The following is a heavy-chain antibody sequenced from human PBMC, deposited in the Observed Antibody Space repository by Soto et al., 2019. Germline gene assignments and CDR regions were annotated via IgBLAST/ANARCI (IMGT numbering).Heavy chain of an antibody. Sequence: SVKVSCKASGYTFTSYGISWVRQAPGQGLEWMGRIIPILGIANYAQKFQGRVTITADKSTSTAYMELSSLRSEDTAVYYCARLSGGINDYWGQGALVTVSS. CDR3: ARLSGGINDY. CDR1: GYTFTSYG. CDR2: IIPILGIA. D-gene: IGHD2-15*01. V-gene: IGHV1-69*04. J-gene: IGHJ4*02.